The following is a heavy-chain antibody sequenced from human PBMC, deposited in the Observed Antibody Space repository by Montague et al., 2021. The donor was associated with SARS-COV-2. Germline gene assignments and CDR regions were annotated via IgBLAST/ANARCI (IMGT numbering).Heavy chain of an antibody. CDR1: GGSVSSISSH. Sequence: SETLSLTCTVSGGSVSSISSHWGWIRQPPGNGLEYIGSFYYAWGTQYNPSLKSRVTISVDTSNDQFSLKMNSVTAADTAVYFCARLYGSSFDYWGQGTLVTVSS. D-gene: IGHD4-17*01. V-gene: IGHV4-39*01. CDR2: FYYAWGT. J-gene: IGHJ4*02. CDR3: ARLYGSSFDY.